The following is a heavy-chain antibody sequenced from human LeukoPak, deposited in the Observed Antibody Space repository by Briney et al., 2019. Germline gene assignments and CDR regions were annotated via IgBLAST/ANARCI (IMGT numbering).Heavy chain of an antibody. Sequence: PGRSLRLSCAASGFTFSSYAMHWVRKAPGKGLEWVAVISYDGSNKYYADSVKGRFTISRDNSKNTLYLQMNSLRAEDTAVYYCARDGGDSSWFDPWGQGTLVTVSS. V-gene: IGHV3-30-3*01. CDR1: GFTFSSYA. CDR2: ISYDGSNK. J-gene: IGHJ5*02. D-gene: IGHD3-22*01. CDR3: ARDGGDSSWFDP.